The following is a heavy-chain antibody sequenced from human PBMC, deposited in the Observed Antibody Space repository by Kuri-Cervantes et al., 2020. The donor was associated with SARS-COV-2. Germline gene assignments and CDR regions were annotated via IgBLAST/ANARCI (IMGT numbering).Heavy chain of an antibody. Sequence: GESLKISCAASGFTFSSYAMSWVRQAPGKGLEWVAVISYDGSNEYYADSVKGRFTISRDNSKNTLYLQMNSLRAEDTAVYYCARDQLLWFGDTKAFDIWGQGTMVTVSS. J-gene: IGHJ3*02. V-gene: IGHV3-30-3*01. CDR3: ARDQLLWFGDTKAFDI. CDR1: GFTFSSYA. CDR2: ISYDGSNE. D-gene: IGHD3-10*01.